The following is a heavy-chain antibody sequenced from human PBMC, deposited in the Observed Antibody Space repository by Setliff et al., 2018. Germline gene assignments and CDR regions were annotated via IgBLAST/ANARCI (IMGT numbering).Heavy chain of an antibody. Sequence: PGGSLRLSCAASGFTFSAYAMSWVRQSPGKGLEWVSAISPIGDSTYYLDSVKGRFTISRDNSKNTLYLQMNSLVAEDTAMYYCAKDDLGFAAAGTNVVFNYWGQGTLVTVSS. D-gene: IGHD6-13*01. J-gene: IGHJ4*02. CDR3: AKDDLGFAAAGTNVVFNY. CDR1: GFTFSAYA. CDR2: ISPIGDST. V-gene: IGHV3-23*01.